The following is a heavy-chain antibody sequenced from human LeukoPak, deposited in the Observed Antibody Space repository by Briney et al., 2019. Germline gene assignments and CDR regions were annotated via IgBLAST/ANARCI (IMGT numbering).Heavy chain of an antibody. D-gene: IGHD6-19*01. J-gene: IGHJ6*03. V-gene: IGHV1-69*05. CDR1: GGTFSSYA. CDR3: GAGTRDYYYYMDV. Sequence: GASVKVSCKASGGTFSSYAISWVRQAPGQGLEWMGGIIPIFGTANYAQKFQGRVTITTDESTSTAYMELSSLRSEDTAVYYCGAGTRDYYYYMDVWGKGTTVTVSS. CDR2: IIPIFGTA.